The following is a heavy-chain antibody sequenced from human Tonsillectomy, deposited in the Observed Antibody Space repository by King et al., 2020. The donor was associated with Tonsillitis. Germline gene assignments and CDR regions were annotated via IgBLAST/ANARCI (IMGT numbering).Heavy chain of an antibody. CDR1: GFTFSNCG. D-gene: IGHD3-16*01. J-gene: IGHJ3*02. Sequence: VQLVESGGGVVQPGGALRLSCAASGFTFSNCGMHWVRQAPGEGLVWVAFIRYDLSDEYYADAVRGRFIISRDNSKDILYLQMNNLRVEDTALYYCAKLGETSGHSVFDIWGQGTMVTVSS. V-gene: IGHV3-30*02. CDR2: IRYDLSDE. CDR3: AKLGETSGHSVFDI.